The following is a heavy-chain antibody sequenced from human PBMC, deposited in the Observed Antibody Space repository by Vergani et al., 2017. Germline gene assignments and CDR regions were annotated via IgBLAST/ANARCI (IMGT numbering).Heavy chain of an antibody. J-gene: IGHJ6*03. V-gene: IGHV3-30*18. Sequence: QVQLVESGGGVVQPGRSLRLSCAASGFTFSSYGMHWVRQAPGKGLEWVAVISYDGSNKYYADSVKGRFTISRDNSKNTLYLQMNSLRAEDTAVYYCAKHYYYYYYVDVWGKGITVTVSS. CDR1: GFTFSSYG. CDR3: AKHYYYYYYVDV. CDR2: ISYDGSNK.